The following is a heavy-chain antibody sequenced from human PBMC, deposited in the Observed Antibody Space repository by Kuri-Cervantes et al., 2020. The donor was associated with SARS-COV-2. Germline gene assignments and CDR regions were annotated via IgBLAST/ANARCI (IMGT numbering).Heavy chain of an antibody. V-gene: IGHV3-30-3*01. CDR1: GFTFSSYA. CDR3: AAEGLLLDAFDI. CDR2: ISYDGSNK. D-gene: IGHD3-3*01. Sequence: GESLKISCAASGFTFSSYAMSWVRQAPGKGLEWVAVISYDGSNKYYADSVKGRFTISRDNSKNTLYLQMNSLRAEDTAVYYCAAEGLLLDAFDIWGQGTMVTVSS. J-gene: IGHJ3*02.